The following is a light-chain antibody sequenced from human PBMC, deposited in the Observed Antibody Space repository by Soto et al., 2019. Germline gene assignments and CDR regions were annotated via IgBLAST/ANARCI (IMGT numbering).Light chain of an antibody. CDR3: ETWDRNTVV. CDR1: SEHSKYI. J-gene: IGLJ2*01. Sequence: QPVLTQSSSASASLGSSVKLTCTLSSEHSKYIITWHQQQPGKAPRYLMKLEGSGSYNKGSGVPDRFSGSSYGAGRYLTISNLQSEDEADYYCETWDRNTVVFGGGTQLTVL. CDR2: LEGSGSY. V-gene: IGLV4-60*03.